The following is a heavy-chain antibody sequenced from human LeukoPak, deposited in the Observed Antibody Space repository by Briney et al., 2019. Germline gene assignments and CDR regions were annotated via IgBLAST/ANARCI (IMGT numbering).Heavy chain of an antibody. CDR2: IHYSGST. CDR1: GGSIGSFY. V-gene: IGHV4-59*12. D-gene: IGHD6-13*01. CDR3: ARDSGYSSSWRPPHFDY. J-gene: IGHJ4*02. Sequence: SETLSLTCTVSGGSIGSFYWSWIRQPPGKGLEWIGNIHYSGSTSYNPSLKNRVIVSVDTSKNQFSLKLSSVTAADTAVYYCARDSGYSSSWRPPHFDYWGQGSLVTVSS.